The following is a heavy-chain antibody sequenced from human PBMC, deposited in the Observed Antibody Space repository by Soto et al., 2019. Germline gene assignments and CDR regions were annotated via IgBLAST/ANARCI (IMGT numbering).Heavy chain of an antibody. CDR1: GFTFTSSA. CDR3: ARGSADWCYDY. D-gene: IGHD3-9*01. Sequence: ASVKVSCKASGFTFTSSAVQWVRQAPGQGLEWMGIINPSGGSTSYAQKFQGRVTMTRDTSTSTVYMELSSLRSEDTAVYYCARGSADWCYDYWGQGTLVTVSS. CDR2: INPSGGST. J-gene: IGHJ4*02. V-gene: IGHV1-46*01.